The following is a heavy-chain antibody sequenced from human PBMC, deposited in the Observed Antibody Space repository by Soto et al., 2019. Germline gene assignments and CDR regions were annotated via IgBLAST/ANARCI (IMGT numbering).Heavy chain of an antibody. V-gene: IGHV4-31*03. CDR3: ARADIFNYFYGMDV. J-gene: IGHJ6*02. D-gene: IGHD2-21*01. CDR2: IYYSGTT. CDR1: GGSISNGGYY. Sequence: QVQLQESGPGLLKPSQTLSLTCTVSGGSISNGGYYWSWIRQQPGKGLEWIGNIYYSGTTIYNRSLKSRLTMSVGTSKRQFSLKLSSVTAADAAVYYCARADIFNYFYGMDVWGQGTTVTVSS.